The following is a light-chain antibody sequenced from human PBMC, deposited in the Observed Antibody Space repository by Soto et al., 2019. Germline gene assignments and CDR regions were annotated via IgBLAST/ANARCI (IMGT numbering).Light chain of an antibody. CDR2: GAS. CDR1: QSVSSN. V-gene: IGKV3-15*01. CDR3: QQHNNWPQWT. J-gene: IGKJ1*01. Sequence: EIVMTQSPATLSVSPGERATLSCRASQSVSSNLAWYQQKPGQAPRLLMYGASTRATGIPDRFSGSGSGTEFTLTISSLQSEAFAVYYCQQHNNWPQWTFGQGTKVEIK.